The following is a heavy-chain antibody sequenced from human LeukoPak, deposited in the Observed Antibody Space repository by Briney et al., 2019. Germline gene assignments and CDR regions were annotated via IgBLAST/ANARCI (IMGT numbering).Heavy chain of an antibody. V-gene: IGHV3-7*03. Sequence: PGGSLRLSCAASGFTFSSYWMSWVRQAPGKGLEWVANIKQDGSEKYYVDSVKGRFTISRDNAKNSLYLQMNSLRAEDTAVYYCARGSTTVTAYYFDYWGQGTLVTVSS. CDR1: GFTFSSYW. D-gene: IGHD4-17*01. J-gene: IGHJ4*02. CDR3: ARGSTTVTAYYFDY. CDR2: IKQDGSEK.